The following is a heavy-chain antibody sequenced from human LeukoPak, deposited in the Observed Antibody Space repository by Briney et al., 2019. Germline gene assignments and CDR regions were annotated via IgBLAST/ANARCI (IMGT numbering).Heavy chain of an antibody. Sequence: ASVKVSCKASVGTFSSYAISGVRQARGRGLEWVGEIIPIFGTANYAQKLKGRVTITTDESTSTAYMEMSSLRSEDTAVYYCARNRYYDFWSGYYELDYWGQGTLVTVSS. CDR2: IIPIFGTA. D-gene: IGHD3-3*01. CDR3: ARNRYYDFWSGYYELDY. CDR1: VGTFSSYA. J-gene: IGHJ4*02. V-gene: IGHV1-69*05.